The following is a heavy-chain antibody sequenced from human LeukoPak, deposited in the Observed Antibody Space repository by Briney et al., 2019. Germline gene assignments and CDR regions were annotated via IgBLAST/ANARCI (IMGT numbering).Heavy chain of an antibody. CDR1: GDSISSINW. CDR2: IYHSGST. D-gene: IGHD6-13*01. J-gene: IGHJ5*02. V-gene: IGHV4-4*02. CDR3: ARTYSSSWYEFDP. Sequence: SETLSLTCTVSGDSISSINWWSWVRQPPGKGLEWIGEIYHSGSTNYNPSLKSRVTISVDKSKNQFSLKLNSVTAADTAVYYCARTYSSSWYEFDPWGQGILVTVSS.